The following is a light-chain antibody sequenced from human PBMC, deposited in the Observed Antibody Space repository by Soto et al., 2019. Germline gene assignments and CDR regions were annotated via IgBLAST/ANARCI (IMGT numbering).Light chain of an antibody. CDR3: QQYGSSPWT. J-gene: IGKJ1*01. CDR2: GAS. V-gene: IGKV3-20*01. Sequence: EIVLTQSPGTLSLSPGERATLSCRASQSVSSSYLAWYQQKPGQAPRLLINGASSRATGIPDRFSGSGSGTDFTLTISRLEPEDFAVYSCQQYGSSPWTFGQGTKV. CDR1: QSVSSSY.